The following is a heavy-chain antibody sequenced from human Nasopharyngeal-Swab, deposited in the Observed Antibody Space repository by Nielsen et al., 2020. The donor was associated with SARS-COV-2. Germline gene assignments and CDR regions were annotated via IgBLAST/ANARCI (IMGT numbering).Heavy chain of an antibody. CDR3: AKVSVLQLWLRGYFDY. V-gene: IGHV3-74*01. J-gene: IGHJ4*02. CDR1: GVIFSKYW. D-gene: IGHD5-18*01. CDR2: VNQDGSRT. Sequence: GESLKISCVTSGVIFSKYWMHWVRQAPGKGLVWVSRVNQDGSRTDYADSVRGRFTISRDNSKNTLYLQMNSLRAEDTAVYYCAKVSVLQLWLRGYFDYWGQGTLVTVSS.